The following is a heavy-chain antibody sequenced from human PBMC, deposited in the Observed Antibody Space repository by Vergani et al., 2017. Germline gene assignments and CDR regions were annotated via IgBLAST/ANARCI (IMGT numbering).Heavy chain of an antibody. CDR2: IWDDGSNK. CDR3: ARGGSYFPNC. D-gene: IGHD1-26*01. Sequence: QVQLVESGGGVVQPGRSLRLSCAASGFTFSSYGMHWVRQAPGKGLEWVAVIWDDGSNKYYADSVKGRFTISRDNSKNTLYLQMNSLRAEYTAVYYCARGGSYFPNCWGQGTLVTVSS. V-gene: IGHV3-33*01. CDR1: GFTFSSYG. J-gene: IGHJ4*02.